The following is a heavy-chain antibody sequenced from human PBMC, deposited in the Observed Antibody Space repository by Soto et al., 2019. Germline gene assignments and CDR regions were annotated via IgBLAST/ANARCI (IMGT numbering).Heavy chain of an antibody. CDR3: TSLPPKYSSGWYGNYYYYGMDV. CDR2: IRSKANSYAT. Sequence: EVQLVESGGGLVKPGGSLRLSCAASGFTFSNAWMSWVRQAPGKGLEWVGRIRSKANSYATAYAASVKGRFTISRDDSKNTAYLQMNSLKTEDTAVYYCTSLPPKYSSGWYGNYYYYGMDVWGQGTTVTVSS. CDR1: GFTFSNAW. J-gene: IGHJ6*02. V-gene: IGHV3-73*01. D-gene: IGHD6-19*01.